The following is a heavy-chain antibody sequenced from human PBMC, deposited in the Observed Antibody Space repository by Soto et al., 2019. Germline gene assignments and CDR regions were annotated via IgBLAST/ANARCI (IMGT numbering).Heavy chain of an antibody. CDR2: VYYTGST. V-gene: IGHV4-59*08. CDR3: ARTLTTLPTSMYYFDY. CDR1: GGSISGYY. D-gene: IGHD4-17*01. Sequence: QVQLQESGPGLVKPSETLSLTCTVSGGSISGYYWSWIRQPPGKGLEWIGYVYYTGSTNYNPSLKSRVTISVDMSKTQFSLKLNSVTAADTAVYYCARTLTTLPTSMYYFDYWGQGTPVTVSS. J-gene: IGHJ4*02.